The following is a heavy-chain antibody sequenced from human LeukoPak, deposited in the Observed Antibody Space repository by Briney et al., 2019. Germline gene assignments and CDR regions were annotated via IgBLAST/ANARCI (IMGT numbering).Heavy chain of an antibody. V-gene: IGHV1-46*01. CDR2: INPNGGST. Sequence: GASVKVSCKASGGTFSSYAISWVRQAPGQGLEWMGIINPNGGSTNYAQKFQGRVTMTRDTSTSTVYMELSSLRSEDTAVYYCARGGPGSLDALDIWAQGTMVTVSS. CDR1: GGTFSSYA. J-gene: IGHJ3*02. CDR3: ARGGPGSLDALDI. D-gene: IGHD1-26*01.